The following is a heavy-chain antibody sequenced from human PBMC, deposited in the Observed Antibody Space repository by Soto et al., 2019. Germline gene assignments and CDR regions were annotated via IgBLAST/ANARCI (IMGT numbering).Heavy chain of an antibody. CDR2: IYYSGST. D-gene: IGHD2-8*01. V-gene: IGHV4-39*07. Sequence: SETLSLTCTVSGGSISSSSYYWGWIRQPPGKGLEWIGSIYYSGSTYYNPSLKSRVTISVDTSKNQFSLKLSSVTAADTAVYYCARVYCTNGVCYDAFDIWGQGTMVTVSS. J-gene: IGHJ3*02. CDR1: GGSISSSSYY. CDR3: ARVYCTNGVCYDAFDI.